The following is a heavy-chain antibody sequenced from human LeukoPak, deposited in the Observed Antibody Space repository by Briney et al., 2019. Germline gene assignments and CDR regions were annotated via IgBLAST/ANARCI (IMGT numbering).Heavy chain of an antibody. CDR2: ISAYDGNT. CDR1: GYTFTKFG. D-gene: IGHD6-13*01. Sequence: ASVKVSCKASGYTFTKFGIRWVRQAPGQGLEWVGWISAYDGNTEYAQNFQGRVTMTTDTSTSTAYMDLRSLRSDDTAVYYCARDKVIASADTPNWFDPWGQGTLVTVSS. V-gene: IGHV1-18*01. CDR3: ARDKVIASADTPNWFDP. J-gene: IGHJ5*02.